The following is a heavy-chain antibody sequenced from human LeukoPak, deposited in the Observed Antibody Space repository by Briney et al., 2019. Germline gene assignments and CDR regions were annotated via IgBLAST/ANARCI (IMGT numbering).Heavy chain of an antibody. V-gene: IGHV4-34*01. CDR3: ARPLGQGNEYGMDV. J-gene: IGHJ6*02. D-gene: IGHD1-1*01. CDR2: IDHSGSA. Sequence: KPSETLSFTCGVYGGSFSGYHWTWIRLRPGKGLDWIGDIDHSGSAHYNPSLKSRVTISIDTSKNQFSLKLTSVTAADTAVYYCARPLGQGNEYGMDVWGQGTTVTVSS. CDR1: GGSFSGYH.